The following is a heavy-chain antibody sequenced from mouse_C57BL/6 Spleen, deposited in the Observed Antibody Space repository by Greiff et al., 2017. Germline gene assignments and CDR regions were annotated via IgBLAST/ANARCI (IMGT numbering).Heavy chain of an antibody. CDR3: ARGGLSRYFDV. CDR1: GFTFSDYY. V-gene: IGHV5-16*01. CDR2: INYDGSST. J-gene: IGHJ1*03. Sequence: EVMLVESEGGLVQPGSSMKLSCTASGFTFSDYYMAWVRQVPEKGLEWVANINYDGSSTYYLDSLKSRFIISRDNAKNILYLQMSSLKSEDTATYYCARGGLSRYFDVWGTGTTVTVSS. D-gene: IGHD1-1*01.